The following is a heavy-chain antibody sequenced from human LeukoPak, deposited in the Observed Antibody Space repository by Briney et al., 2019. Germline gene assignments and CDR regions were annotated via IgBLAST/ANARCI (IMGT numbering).Heavy chain of an antibody. CDR3: ASRLGYCSGGSCYLGGWFDP. V-gene: IGHV4-38-2*01. J-gene: IGHJ5*02. CDR1: GYSISSGYY. Sequence: SQTLSLTCAVSGYSISSGYYWGWIRQPPGKGLEWIGSIYHSGSTYYNPSLKSRVTISVDTSKNQFSLKLSSVTAADTAVYYCASRLGYCSGGSCYLGGWFDPWGQGTLVTVSP. D-gene: IGHD2-15*01. CDR2: IYHSGST.